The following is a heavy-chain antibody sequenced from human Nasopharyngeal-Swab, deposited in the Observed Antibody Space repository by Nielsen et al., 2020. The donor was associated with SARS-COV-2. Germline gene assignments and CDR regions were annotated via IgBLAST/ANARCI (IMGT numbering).Heavy chain of an antibody. CDR1: GFTFDDYA. Sequence: SLRLPCAASGFTFDDYAMHWVRQAPGKGLEWVSGISWNSGSIGYADSVKGRFPISRDNAKNSLYLQMNSLRAEDTALYYCAKVGSGQGDYMDVWGKGTTVTVSS. CDR3: AKVGSGQGDYMDV. D-gene: IGHD3-10*01. J-gene: IGHJ6*03. V-gene: IGHV3-9*01. CDR2: ISWNSGSI.